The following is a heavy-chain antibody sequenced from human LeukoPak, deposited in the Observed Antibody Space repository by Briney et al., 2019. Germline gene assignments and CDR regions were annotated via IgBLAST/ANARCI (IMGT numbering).Heavy chain of an antibody. CDR2: IGTASDT. V-gene: IGHV3-13*01. Sequence: PGGSLRLSCVASGFTFSSFDMHWVRQPTGQGLEWVSTIGTASDTYYPGSVKGRFTLSRDNAKNSLYLQMNSLTAGDTAVYYCARGPPRGKYYYMDVWGKGTTVTVSS. CDR3: ARGPPRGKYYYMDV. D-gene: IGHD1-1*01. J-gene: IGHJ6*03. CDR1: GFTFSSFD.